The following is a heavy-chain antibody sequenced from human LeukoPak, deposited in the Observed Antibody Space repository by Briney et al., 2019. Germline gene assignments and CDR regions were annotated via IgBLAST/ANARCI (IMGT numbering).Heavy chain of an antibody. CDR1: GFSFSTYA. Sequence: GGSLRLSCTASGFSFSTYAMTWVRQAPGKGLEWISSMSSGSRYIYYAGSVRGRFTISRDNTKNSLYLLMNNLRADDTAIYYCARDRPTGASRVFVVQWGQGTPVTVSS. CDR3: ARDRPTGASRVFVVQ. D-gene: IGHD2-15*01. V-gene: IGHV3-21*06. J-gene: IGHJ4*02. CDR2: MSSGSRYI.